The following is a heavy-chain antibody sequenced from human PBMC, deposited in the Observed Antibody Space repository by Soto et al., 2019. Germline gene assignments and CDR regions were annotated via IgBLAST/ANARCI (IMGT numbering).Heavy chain of an antibody. Sequence: QVQLVQSGAEVKKPGSSVKVSCKASGGTFSSYAISWVRQAPGQGLEWMGGIIPIFGTADYAQKFQGRVTITADESPGQAHMGLSSLGSEDTAVYYCATHYSSGGSYYYYGVDVWGQGTTVTVSS. CDR3: ATHYSSGGSYYYYGVDV. CDR2: IIPIFGTA. J-gene: IGHJ6*02. CDR1: GGTFSSYA. D-gene: IGHD6-19*01. V-gene: IGHV1-69*12.